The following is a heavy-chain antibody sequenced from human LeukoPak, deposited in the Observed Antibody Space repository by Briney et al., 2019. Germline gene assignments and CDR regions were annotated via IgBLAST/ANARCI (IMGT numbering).Heavy chain of an antibody. Sequence: SETLSLTCTVSGGSISSYYWSWIRQPPGKGLEWIGYIYYSGSTNYNPSLKSRVTISVDTSKNQFSPKLSSVTAADTAVYYCARQPPAYVYDSSGSTNYGMDVWGQGTTVTVSS. CDR2: IYYSGST. V-gene: IGHV4-59*08. CDR1: GGSISSYY. CDR3: ARQPPAYVYDSSGSTNYGMDV. D-gene: IGHD3-22*01. J-gene: IGHJ6*02.